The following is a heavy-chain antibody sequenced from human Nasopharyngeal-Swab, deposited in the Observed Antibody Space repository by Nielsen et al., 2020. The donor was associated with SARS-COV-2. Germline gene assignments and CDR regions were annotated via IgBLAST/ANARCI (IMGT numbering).Heavy chain of an antibody. CDR2: ISYDGSNK. V-gene: IGHV3-30*18. CDR1: GFTFSSYG. Sequence: LSLTCAASGFTFSSYGMHWVRQAPGKGLEWVAVISYDGSNKYYADSVKGRFTISRDNSKNTLYLQMNSLRAEDTAVYYCAKVEAGYWGQGTLVTVSS. J-gene: IGHJ4*02. CDR3: AKVEAGY.